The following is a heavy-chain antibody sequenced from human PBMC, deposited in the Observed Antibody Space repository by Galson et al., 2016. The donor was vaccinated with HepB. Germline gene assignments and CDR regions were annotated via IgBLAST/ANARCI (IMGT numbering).Heavy chain of an antibody. J-gene: IGHJ5*02. D-gene: IGHD6-19*01. CDR2: IYWDGNE. V-gene: IGHV2-5*02. CDR3: ARGSGWLLDR. CDR1: GFSLSTTAVG. Sequence: PALVKPTQTLTLTCTFSGFSLSTTAVGVGWIRQAPGKAPEWLAFIYWDGNEYYSPSLQSRLTITKDTSKNQVVLTMTNVDPVDTGTYYCARGSGWLLDRWGQGTLVTVSS.